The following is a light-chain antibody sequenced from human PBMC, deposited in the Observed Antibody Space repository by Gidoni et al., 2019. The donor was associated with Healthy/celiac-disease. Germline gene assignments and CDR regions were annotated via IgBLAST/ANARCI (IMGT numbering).Light chain of an antibody. Sequence: QSALTQPASVSGSPVQSITISCTGTSSDVGGYNYVSWYQQHPGKAPKLMIYEVSNRPSGVSNRFSGSKSGNTASLTSSGLQAEDEADYYCSSYTSSSTPVVFGGGTKLTVL. CDR1: SSDVGGYNY. CDR2: EVS. V-gene: IGLV2-14*01. J-gene: IGLJ2*01. CDR3: SSYTSSSTPVV.